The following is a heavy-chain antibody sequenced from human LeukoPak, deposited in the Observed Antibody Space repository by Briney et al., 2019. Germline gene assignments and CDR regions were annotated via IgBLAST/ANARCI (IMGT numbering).Heavy chain of an antibody. CDR2: ISYDGSNK. V-gene: IGHV3-30-3*01. Sequence: PGRSLRLSCAASGFTFSSYAMHWVRQAPGKGLEWVAVISYDGSNKYYADSVKGRFTISRDNSKNTLYLQMNSLGAEDTAVYYCAKDPSSIVGATEGDVWGKGTTVTVSS. CDR1: GFTFSSYA. J-gene: IGHJ6*04. D-gene: IGHD1-26*01. CDR3: AKDPSSIVGATEGDV.